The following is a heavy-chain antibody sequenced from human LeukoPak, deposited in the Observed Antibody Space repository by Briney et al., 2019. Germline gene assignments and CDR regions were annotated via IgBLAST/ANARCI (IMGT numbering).Heavy chain of an antibody. CDR3: ARRQTFFDY. CDR2: IYTDGST. J-gene: IGHJ4*02. V-gene: IGHV4-4*09. Sequence: PSETLSLTRTVSGGSISSYFWSWIRQPPGKGLEWIGYIYTDGSTIYNPSLKSRVTISLNTSKKQFSLKLTSVTAPDTAVYYCARRQTFFDYWGQGTLVTVSS. CDR1: GGSISSYF.